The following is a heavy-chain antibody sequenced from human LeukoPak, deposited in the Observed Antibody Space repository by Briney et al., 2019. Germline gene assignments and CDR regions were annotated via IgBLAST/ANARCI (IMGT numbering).Heavy chain of an antibody. D-gene: IGHD1-26*01. CDR3: ASSGPTPKNWFDP. Sequence: GESLKISCKGSGYSFTNYWIGWVCQMPGKGLEWMGIIYPGDSDTRYSPSFQGQVTISADKSISTAYLQWSSLKASDTAMYYCASSGPTPKNWFDPWGQGTLVTVSS. CDR1: GYSFTNYW. V-gene: IGHV5-51*01. J-gene: IGHJ5*02. CDR2: IYPGDSDT.